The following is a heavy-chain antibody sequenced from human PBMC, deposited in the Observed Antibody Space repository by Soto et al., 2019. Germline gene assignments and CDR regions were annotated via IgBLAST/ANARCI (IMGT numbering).Heavy chain of an antibody. CDR2: ISYDGSNK. V-gene: IGHV3-30*03. Sequence: GGSLRLSCEASGFTFSSYGMHWVRQAPGKGLEWVAVISYDGSNKYYADSVKGRFTISRDNSKNTLYLQMNSLRAEDTAVYYCATILLISSTSSHYFDYWGQGTLVTVSS. CDR3: ATILLISSTSSHYFDY. J-gene: IGHJ4*02. D-gene: IGHD2-2*01. CDR1: GFTFSSYG.